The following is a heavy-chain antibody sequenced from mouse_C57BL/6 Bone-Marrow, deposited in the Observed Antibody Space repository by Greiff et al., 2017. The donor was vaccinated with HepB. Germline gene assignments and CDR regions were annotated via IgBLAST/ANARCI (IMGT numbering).Heavy chain of an antibody. CDR2: IRNKANGYTT. CDR3: ARYCPTGHWYFDV. D-gene: IGHD4-1*02. Sequence: DVKLVESGGGLVQPGGSLSLSCAASGFTFTDYYMSWVRQPPGKALEWLGFIRNKANGYTTEYSASVKGRFTISRDNSQSILYLQMNALRAEDSATYYCARYCPTGHWYFDVWGTGTTVTVSS. CDR1: GFTFTDYY. J-gene: IGHJ1*03. V-gene: IGHV7-3*01.